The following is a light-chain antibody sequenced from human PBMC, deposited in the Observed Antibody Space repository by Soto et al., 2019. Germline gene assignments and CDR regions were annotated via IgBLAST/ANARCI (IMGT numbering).Light chain of an antibody. V-gene: IGLV2-14*01. CDR1: SSDIGSNNY. CDR3: SSYTTTTRL. J-gene: IGLJ3*02. CDR2: EVS. Sequence: QSALTQPASVSGSPGQSITISCTGTSSDIGSNNYVSWYQQHPGKAPKLMIYEVSNRPSGVSNHLSGSKSGNTASLTISGLQAEDEAVYYCSSYTTTTRLFGGGTKLTVL.